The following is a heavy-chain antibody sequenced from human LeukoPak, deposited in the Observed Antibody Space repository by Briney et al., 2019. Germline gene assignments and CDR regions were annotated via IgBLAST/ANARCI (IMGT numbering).Heavy chain of an antibody. CDR3: ARMARYYDSSGYYPDY. J-gene: IGHJ4*02. CDR1: GFTFSNYA. CDR2: ISGSGGRT. V-gene: IGHV3-23*01. Sequence: GGLLRLSCAASGFTFSNYAMSWVRQAPGKGLEWVSVISGSGGRTYYADSVKGRFTISRDNSRNTVYLQMTSLRAEDTAVYYCARMARYYDSSGYYPDYWGQGTLVTVSS. D-gene: IGHD3-22*01.